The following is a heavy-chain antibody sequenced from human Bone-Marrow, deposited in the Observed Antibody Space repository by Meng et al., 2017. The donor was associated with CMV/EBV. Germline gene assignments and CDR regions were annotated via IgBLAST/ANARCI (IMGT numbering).Heavy chain of an antibody. Sequence: SETLSLTCTVSGGSITSRSHYWGWIRQPPGKGLEWIGNMYYSGSTYYNPSLKSRVTISVDTSKNQFSLKLSSVTAADTAVYYCAREHPVTEQIDYWGQGTLVTVSS. CDR1: GGSITSRSHY. D-gene: IGHD4-17*01. CDR2: MYYSGST. J-gene: IGHJ4*02. CDR3: AREHPVTEQIDY. V-gene: IGHV4-39*07.